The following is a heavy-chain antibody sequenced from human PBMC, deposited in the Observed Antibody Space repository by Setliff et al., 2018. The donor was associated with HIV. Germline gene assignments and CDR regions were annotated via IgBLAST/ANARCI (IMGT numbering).Heavy chain of an antibody. V-gene: IGHV3-11*04. CDR2: ISSSGTTI. J-gene: IGHJ6*03. Sequence: GGSLRLSCAASGFTFSDYYMSWIRQAPGKGLEWVSYISSSGTTIYYADSVKGRFTISRDNSKNTLYLQMSSLRAEDTAVYYCVKARVDGDYYYYYYMDVWGKGTTVTVSS. D-gene: IGHD4-17*01. CDR3: VKARVDGDYYYYYYMDV. CDR1: GFTFSDYY.